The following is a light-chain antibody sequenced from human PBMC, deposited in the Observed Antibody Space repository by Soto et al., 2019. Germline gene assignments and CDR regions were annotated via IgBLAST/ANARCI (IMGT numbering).Light chain of an antibody. CDR1: QSVSSNY. CDR2: GAS. J-gene: IGKJ2*01. CDR3: QQYGRSAYT. V-gene: IGKV3-20*01. Sequence: EIVLTQSPCTLSLSPGERATLSCRASQSVSSNYLAWYQQKPGQAPRLLIYGASSRATGIPDRFSGSGSGTDFTLTISRLEPEDFAVYYCQQYGRSAYTFGQGTTLEIK.